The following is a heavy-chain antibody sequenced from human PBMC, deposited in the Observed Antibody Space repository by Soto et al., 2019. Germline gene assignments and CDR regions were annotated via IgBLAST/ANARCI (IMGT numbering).Heavy chain of an antibody. CDR1: GYAFSNND. Sequence: ASVKVSCKASGYAFSNNDISWVRQATGQGLEWMGWMNPNSGNGGYAQKFQGRVTMTRDTSTSTAYMELSSLASDDTAIYYCARMATSGTLNWFDPWGQGTLVTVSS. V-gene: IGHV1-8*01. CDR3: ARMATSGTLNWFDP. CDR2: MNPNSGNG. J-gene: IGHJ5*02.